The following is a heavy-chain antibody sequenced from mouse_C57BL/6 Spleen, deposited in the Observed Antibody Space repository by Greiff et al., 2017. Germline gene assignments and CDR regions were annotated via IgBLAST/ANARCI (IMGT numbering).Heavy chain of an antibody. CDR2: IHPNSGST. D-gene: IGHD2-4*01. CDR3: VYDYDWYFYV. CDR1: GYTFTSYW. V-gene: IGHV1-64*01. J-gene: IGHJ1*03. Sequence: VQLQQPGAELVKPGASVKLSCKASGYTFTSYWMHWVKQRPGQGLEWIGMIHPNSGSTNYNEKFKSKATLTVDKSSSTAYMQLSSLTSEDSAVYYCVYDYDWYFYVWGTGTTVTVSS.